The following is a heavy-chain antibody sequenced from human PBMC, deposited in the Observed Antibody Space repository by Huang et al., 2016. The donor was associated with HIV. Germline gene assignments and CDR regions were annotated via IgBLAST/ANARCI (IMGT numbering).Heavy chain of an antibody. Sequence: EVQLVESGGGLVQPGGSLRLSCAASGFTFSSYWMHWGRQAPGKGVVWVERIISDGSSSGYADSVKGRFTISRDNAKNTLYLQMNSLRAEDTAVYYCVRDPRIQSWLNYFDYWGQGTLVSVSS. CDR3: VRDPRIQSWLNYFDY. J-gene: IGHJ4*02. CDR1: GFTFSSYW. D-gene: IGHD3-22*01. V-gene: IGHV3-74*01. CDR2: IISDGSSS.